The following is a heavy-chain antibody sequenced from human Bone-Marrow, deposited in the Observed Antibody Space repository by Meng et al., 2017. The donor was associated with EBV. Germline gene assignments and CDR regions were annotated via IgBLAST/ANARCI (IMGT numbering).Heavy chain of an antibody. V-gene: IGHV4-34*01. Sequence: QVQLQQWGAGLLKPSETLSLTCAVYGGSFSGYYWSWIRQPPGKGLEWIGEINHSGSTNYNPSLKSRVTISVDTSKNQFSLKLNSVTAADTAVYYCARDSLWGRLKGAMDSWGQGTLVTVSS. D-gene: IGHD2-2*01. J-gene: IGHJ4*02. CDR2: INHSGST. CDR3: ARDSLWGRLKGAMDS. CDR1: GGSFSGYY.